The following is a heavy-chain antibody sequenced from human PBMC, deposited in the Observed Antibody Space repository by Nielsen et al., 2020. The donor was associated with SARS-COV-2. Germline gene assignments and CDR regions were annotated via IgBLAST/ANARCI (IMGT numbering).Heavy chain of an antibody. J-gene: IGHJ4*02. CDR3: ARRQGCGGDCFAEDY. Sequence: ASMKVSCKTSGDTFISHYMHWVRQAPGQGLEWMGLINPRGGDTRYAQNFQGRVTMTIQPATNTAFMELRSLRSDDTAMYYCARRQGCGGDCFAEDYWGQGTRVTVSS. V-gene: IGHV1-46*01. CDR1: GDTFISHY. CDR2: INPRGGDT. D-gene: IGHD2-21*02.